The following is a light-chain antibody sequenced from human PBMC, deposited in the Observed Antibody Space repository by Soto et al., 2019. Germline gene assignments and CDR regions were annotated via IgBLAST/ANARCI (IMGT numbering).Light chain of an antibody. V-gene: IGKV3-20*01. CDR1: QSLRSS. CDR3: QQYGSPRT. Sequence: ETMMTQSPDTLSVSLGERATLSCRASQSLRSSLAWYQQKPGQAPRPLIYDASTRATGIPARFSGSGSGTDFTLTISRLEPEDFAVYYCQQYGSPRTFGQGTKVDIK. CDR2: DAS. J-gene: IGKJ1*01.